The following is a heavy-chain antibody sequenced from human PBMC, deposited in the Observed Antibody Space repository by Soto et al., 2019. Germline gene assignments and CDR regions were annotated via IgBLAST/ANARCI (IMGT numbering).Heavy chain of an antibody. D-gene: IGHD3-9*01. Sequence: QAQLVQSGAEVRKPGASIKVSCGTSGYTFADYLLHWVRLAPGQGLEWMGWINDANGNTRYSKKLQGRLTITRDTSAGTAYMELTSLTPEDSAVYDCARDRLDIASRRYLDAFDIWGQGTMVTVSS. J-gene: IGHJ3*02. V-gene: IGHV1-3*01. CDR2: INDANGNT. CDR1: GYTFADYL. CDR3: ARDRLDIASRRYLDAFDI.